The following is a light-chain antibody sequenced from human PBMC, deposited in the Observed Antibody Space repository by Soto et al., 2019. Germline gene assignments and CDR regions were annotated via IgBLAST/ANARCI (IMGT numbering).Light chain of an antibody. CDR1: SSDVGDYNY. Sequence: QSALTQPASVSGSPGQSITISCTGSSSDVGDYNYVAWYQQHPDKAPKLMIFDVSSRPSGVSNRFSGSKSGSTASLTISGLQAEDEADYFCSSYSSSGTLYVFGTGTKLPVL. V-gene: IGLV2-14*03. J-gene: IGLJ1*01. CDR3: SSYSSSGTLYV. CDR2: DVS.